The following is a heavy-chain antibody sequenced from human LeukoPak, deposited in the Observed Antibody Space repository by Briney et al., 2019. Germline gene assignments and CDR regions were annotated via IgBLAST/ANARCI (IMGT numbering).Heavy chain of an antibody. Sequence: GSLRLSCAASGFTLSSYAMSWVRQAPGKGLEWVSAIGVSGNTYHADSVKGRFTISRDSSKNTLYLQMNRLRAEDTAVYYCASQYYYDSSGYYYRYLVANYWGQGTLVTVSS. CDR3: ASQYYYDSSGYYYRYLVANY. CDR1: GFTLSSYA. CDR2: IGVSGNT. V-gene: IGHV3-23*01. D-gene: IGHD3-22*01. J-gene: IGHJ4*02.